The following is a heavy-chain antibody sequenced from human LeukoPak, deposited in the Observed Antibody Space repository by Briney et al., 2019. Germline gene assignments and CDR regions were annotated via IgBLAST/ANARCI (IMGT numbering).Heavy chain of an antibody. CDR1: GFTFSSYN. CDR3: ARSAYYYDSRGYHNYYHYGMDV. J-gene: IGHJ6*02. Sequence: GGSLRLSCAASGFTFSSYNMNWVRQAPGKGLEWVAVISDDGSNKYYADSVKGRFTISRDNSKNTLYLQMNSLRAEDTAVYYCARSAYYYDSRGYHNYYHYGMDVWGQGTTVTVSS. CDR2: ISDDGSNK. V-gene: IGHV3-30*03. D-gene: IGHD3-22*01.